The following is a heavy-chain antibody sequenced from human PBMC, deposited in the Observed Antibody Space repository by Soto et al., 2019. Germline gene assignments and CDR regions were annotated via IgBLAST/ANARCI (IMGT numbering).Heavy chain of an antibody. J-gene: IGHJ6*02. CDR2: MSFDGSNK. D-gene: IGHD1-1*01. CDR3: AKEFGWQLQLSHPYYNSGMDV. V-gene: IGHV3-30*18. Sequence: QEQLVESGGGVVQPGRSLRLSCAASGFTFRSYGMHWVRQAPGKGLEWVALMSFDGSNKYYADSVRGRFTISSDNSKSTLYLQMDILRPEDTAVYYCAKEFGWQLQLSHPYYNSGMDVWGQGTTVTVSS. CDR1: GFTFRSYG.